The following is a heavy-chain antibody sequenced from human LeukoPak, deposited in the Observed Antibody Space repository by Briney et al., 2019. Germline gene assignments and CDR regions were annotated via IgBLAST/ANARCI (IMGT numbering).Heavy chain of an antibody. CDR3: ARDLSQIYDILTGYEGYLDY. Sequence: GASLKVSCKASGYTFTSYYIHWVRQAPGQGLEWMGIINPSGGSTSYAQNFQGRVTMTRDTSTSTVYMELSSLRSEDTAVYYCARDLSQIYDILTGYEGYLDYWGQGTLVTVSS. V-gene: IGHV1-46*01. J-gene: IGHJ4*02. CDR2: INPSGGST. D-gene: IGHD3-9*01. CDR1: GYTFTSYY.